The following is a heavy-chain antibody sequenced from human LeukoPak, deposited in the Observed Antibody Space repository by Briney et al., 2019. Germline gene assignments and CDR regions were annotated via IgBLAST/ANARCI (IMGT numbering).Heavy chain of an antibody. CDR2: IYAGGST. Sequence: PGGSLRLSCAASGFTFNNYNMNWVRQAPGKGLEWVSVIYAGGSTYYADSVRGRFTISRDNSKNTLYLQMNSLRAEDTAVYYCASTQRGDYFDYWGQGTLVTVSS. J-gene: IGHJ4*02. D-gene: IGHD2-15*01. CDR3: ASTQRGDYFDY. V-gene: IGHV3-66*01. CDR1: GFTFNNYN.